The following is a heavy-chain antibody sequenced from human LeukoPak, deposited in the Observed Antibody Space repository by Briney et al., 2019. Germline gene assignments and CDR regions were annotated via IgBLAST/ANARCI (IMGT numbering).Heavy chain of an antibody. J-gene: IGHJ1*01. CDR1: GGSFSGYY. CDR2: INHSGST. D-gene: IGHD3-22*01. Sequence: PSETLSLTCAVYGGSFSGYYWSWIRQPPGKGLEWIGEINHSGSTNYNPSLKSRVTISVDTSKNQFSLKLSSVTAADTAVYYCARPPVNYYDSSGYYSEYFQHWGQGTLVTVSS. CDR3: ARPPVNYYDSSGYYSEYFQH. V-gene: IGHV4-34*01.